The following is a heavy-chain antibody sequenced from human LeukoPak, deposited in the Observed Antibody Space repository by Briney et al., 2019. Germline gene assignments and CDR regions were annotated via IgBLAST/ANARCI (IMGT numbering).Heavy chain of an antibody. CDR3: ARESAALGYCSGGSCYAFDY. CDR1: GGSISSGGYS. D-gene: IGHD2-15*01. CDR2: IYHSGST. J-gene: IGHJ4*02. Sequence: PSETLSLTCAVSGGSISSGGYSWSWIRQPPGKGLEWIGYIYHSGSTYYNPSLKSRVTISVERSKNQFSLKLSSVTAADTAVYYCARESAALGYCSGGSCYAFDYWGQGTLVTVSS. V-gene: IGHV4-30-2*01.